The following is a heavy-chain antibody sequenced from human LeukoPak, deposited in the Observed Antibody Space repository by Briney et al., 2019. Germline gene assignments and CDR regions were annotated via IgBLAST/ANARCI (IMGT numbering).Heavy chain of an antibody. CDR2: INPNSGGT. Sequence: ASVKVSCKASGYTFTSYDINWVRQAPGQGLEWMGWINPNSGGTNYAQKFQGWVTMTRDTSISTAYMELSRLRSDDTAVYYCARAAVRSGYSYGYDYWGQGTLVTVSS. J-gene: IGHJ4*02. CDR1: GYTFTSYD. V-gene: IGHV1-2*04. CDR3: ARAAVRSGYSYGYDY. D-gene: IGHD5-18*01.